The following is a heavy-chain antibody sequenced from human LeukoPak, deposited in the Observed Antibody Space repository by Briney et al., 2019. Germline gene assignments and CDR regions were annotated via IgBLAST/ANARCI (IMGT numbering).Heavy chain of an antibody. CDR1: TFSFSNYE. J-gene: IGHJ4*02. D-gene: IGHD3-10*01. Sequence: PGGSLRLSCAASTFSFSNYEMNWVRQAPGQGLEWVSYISPTGYTIYYADSAKGRFTISRDSAKNSLYLQMSSLRAEDTAVYYCARVGYHGSGSFDYWGQGTLVTVSS. CDR2: ISPTGYTI. V-gene: IGHV3-48*03. CDR3: ARVGYHGSGSFDY.